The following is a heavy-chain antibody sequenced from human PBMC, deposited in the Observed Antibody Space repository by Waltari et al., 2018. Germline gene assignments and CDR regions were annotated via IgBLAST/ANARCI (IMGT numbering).Heavy chain of an antibody. CDR1: GFTFSSYG. D-gene: IGHD2-15*01. J-gene: IGHJ3*02. CDR2: IWYDGSNK. V-gene: IGHV3-33*01. Sequence: QVQLVESGGGVVQPGRSLRLSCAASGFTFSSYGMHWVRQAPGKGLEWVAVIWYDGSNKYYADSVKGRFTISRDNSKNTLYLQMNSLRAEDTAVYYCARVYCSGGSCPGGDAFDIWGQGTMVTVSS. CDR3: ARVYCSGGSCPGGDAFDI.